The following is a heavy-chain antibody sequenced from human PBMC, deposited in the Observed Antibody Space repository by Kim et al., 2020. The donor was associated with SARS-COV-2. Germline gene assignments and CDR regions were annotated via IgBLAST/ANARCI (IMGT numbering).Heavy chain of an antibody. Sequence: GGSLRLSCAASGFTFSSYAMSWVRQAPGKGLEWVSAISGSGGSTYYADSVKGRFTISRDNSKNTLYLQMNSLRAEDTAVYYCAKTLRITMVRGVISDAYFDYWGQGTLVTVSS. J-gene: IGHJ4*02. V-gene: IGHV3-23*01. CDR2: ISGSGGST. CDR1: GFTFSSYA. D-gene: IGHD3-10*01. CDR3: AKTLRITMVRGVISDAYFDY.